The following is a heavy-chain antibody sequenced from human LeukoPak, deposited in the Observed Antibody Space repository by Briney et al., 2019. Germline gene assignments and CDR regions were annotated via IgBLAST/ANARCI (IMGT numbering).Heavy chain of an antibody. J-gene: IGHJ4*02. CDR2: ISGSSSTI. CDR3: ARDRGYCTGGVCGSYFDY. D-gene: IGHD2-8*02. CDR1: GFTFSSYS. V-gene: IGHV3-48*02. Sequence: GGSLRLSCAASGFTFSSYSMNWVRQAPGKGLEWVSYISGSSSTIYYADSVKGRFTISRDSAKNSLYLQMNSLRDEDTAVYFCARDRGYCTGGVCGSYFDYWGQGTLVTVSS.